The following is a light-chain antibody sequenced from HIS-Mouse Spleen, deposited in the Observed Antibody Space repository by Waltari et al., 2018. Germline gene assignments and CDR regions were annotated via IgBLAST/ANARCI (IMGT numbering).Light chain of an antibody. Sequence: DIQMTQSPSTLSASVGDRVTIPCRASQSIICWLAWYQQKPGKAPKLLIYKASSLESGVPSRFSGSGSGTEFTLTISSLQPDDFATYYCQQYNSYSLTFGGGTKVEIK. CDR3: QQYNSYSLT. CDR1: QSIICW. V-gene: IGKV1-5*03. J-gene: IGKJ4*01. CDR2: KAS.